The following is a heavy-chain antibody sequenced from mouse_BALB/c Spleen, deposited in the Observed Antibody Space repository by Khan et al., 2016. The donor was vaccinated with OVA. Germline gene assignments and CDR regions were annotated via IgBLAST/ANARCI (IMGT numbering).Heavy chain of an antibody. J-gene: IGHJ3*01. Sequence: QVQLQQSGAELVRPGTSVKVSCKASGYAFNNYMLEWVKQRPGQGLEWIGVINPGSGGTNYNEKFKGKATLTADKSSNTAYMQLSSLTSDDSAVYVCARGVYGSLAYWGQGTRVTVSA. V-gene: IGHV1-54*01. CDR1: GYAFNNYM. D-gene: IGHD1-1*02. CDR3: ARGVYGSLAY. CDR2: INPGSGGT.